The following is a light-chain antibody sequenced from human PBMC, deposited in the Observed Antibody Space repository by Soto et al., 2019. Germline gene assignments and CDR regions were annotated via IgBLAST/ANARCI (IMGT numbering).Light chain of an antibody. J-gene: IGLJ2*01. CDR1: SSNIGSNY. CDR2: RNN. CDR3: AAWDDSLRGVV. Sequence: QSVLTQPPSASETPGQRVTISFSGSSSNIGSNYVCWYQQLPVTAPKLLIYRNNQRPSGVPDRFSGSKSGTSASLAISGLRSEDEADYYCAAWDDSLRGVVFGGGTKVTVL. V-gene: IGLV1-47*01.